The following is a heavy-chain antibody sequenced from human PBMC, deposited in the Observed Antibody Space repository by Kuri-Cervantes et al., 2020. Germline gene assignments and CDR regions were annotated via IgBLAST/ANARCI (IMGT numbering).Heavy chain of an antibody. CDR1: GGSISSDEYY. Sequence: SETLSLTCSVSGGSISSDEYYWSWLRQPPGKGLEWIGEINHSGSTNYNPSLKSRVTISVDTSKNQFSLKLSSVTAADTAVYYCARGRDYYDSRGQELDYWGQGTLVTVSS. V-gene: IGHV4-34*01. CDR3: ARGRDYYDSRGQELDY. D-gene: IGHD3-22*01. CDR2: INHSGST. J-gene: IGHJ4*02.